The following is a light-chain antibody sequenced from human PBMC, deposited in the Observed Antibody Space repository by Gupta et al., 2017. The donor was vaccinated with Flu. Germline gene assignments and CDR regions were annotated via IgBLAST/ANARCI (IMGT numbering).Light chain of an antibody. J-gene: IGKJ4*01. CDR2: AAS. V-gene: IGKV1-9*01. CDR1: QGISNY. Sequence: IQVTQSPSFLSASVGDRVTITCRASQGISNYLAGYQQKPGRAPQLLIFAASTLHSGVPSRFSGSGSGTEFTLTITSLQPEDFATYYCQQCNSYPLTFGGGTEVEIK. CDR3: QQCNSYPLT.